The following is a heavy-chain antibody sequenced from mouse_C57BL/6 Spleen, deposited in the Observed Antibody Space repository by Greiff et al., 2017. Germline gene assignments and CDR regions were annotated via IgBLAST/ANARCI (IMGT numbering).Heavy chain of an antibody. J-gene: IGHJ3*01. CDR2: IDPSDSET. D-gene: IGHD4-1*01. CDR1: GYTFTSYW. Sequence: QVQLQQPGAELVRPGSSVKLSCKASGYTFTSYWMHWVKQRPIQGLEWIGNIDPSDSETNYNQKFKDKATLTVDKSSSTAYMQLSSLTSEDSAVYYCAREGTGTSWFAYWGPGTLVTVAA. V-gene: IGHV1-52*01. CDR3: AREGTGTSWFAY.